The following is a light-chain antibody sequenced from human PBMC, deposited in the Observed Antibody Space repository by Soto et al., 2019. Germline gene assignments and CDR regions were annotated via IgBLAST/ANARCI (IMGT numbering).Light chain of an antibody. CDR2: WAS. CDR1: QSVLYSSNNQNY. CDR3: QQYYSTPQT. V-gene: IGKV4-1*01. J-gene: IGKJ1*01. Sequence: DIVMTQSPDSLAVSLGERATINCKSSQSVLYSSNNQNYLAWYQQKPGQPPKLLIYWASTRESGVPERFSGSGSGTDFTLTISSLQAEDVAVYYCQQYYSTPQTFGQGTKVEIK.